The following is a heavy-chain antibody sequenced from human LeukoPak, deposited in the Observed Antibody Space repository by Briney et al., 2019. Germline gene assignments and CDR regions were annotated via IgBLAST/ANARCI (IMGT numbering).Heavy chain of an antibody. CDR2: TSYSSKWYN. D-gene: IGHD1-26*01. CDR3: ARSQGDMDV. V-gene: IGHV6-1*01. Sequence: SQTLSLTCAISGDSVARKGAAWNWIRQSPSRGLEWLGRTSYSSKWYNDYAVSVKSRITINADTSKNQFSLQLSSVTPEDTAVYYCARSQGDMDVWGKGTSVTVSS. J-gene: IGHJ6*03. CDR1: GDSVARKGAA.